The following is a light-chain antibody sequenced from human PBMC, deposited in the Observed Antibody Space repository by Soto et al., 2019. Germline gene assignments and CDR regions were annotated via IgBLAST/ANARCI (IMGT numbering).Light chain of an antibody. CDR3: TPYSSSSTFYV. CDR2: QVT. J-gene: IGLJ1*01. CDR1: SSDIGGYYY. V-gene: IGLV2-14*01. Sequence: QSVLTQPASVSGSPGQSITISCTGTSSDIGGYYYVSWYQHHPGKAPKLMIYQVTNRPSGVSHRFSGSKSGNTASLTISGLQAEDEADYYCTPYSSSSTFYVFGPGTKVTVL.